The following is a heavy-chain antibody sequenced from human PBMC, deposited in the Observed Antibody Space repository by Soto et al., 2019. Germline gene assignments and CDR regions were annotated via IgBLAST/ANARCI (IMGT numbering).Heavy chain of an antibody. CDR1: GFALCPYN. V-gene: IGHV3-48*01. J-gene: IGHJ4*02. CDR3: ASNCGGDCY. D-gene: IGHD2-21*01. CDR2: ITYNGKTM. Sequence: PGGSLTLSCGASGFALCPYNMNSVRQAPGKGLEWVSYITYNGKTMFYADSVKGRLTVSRDNAKNSLYLQIHSLRAEDTAVYYCASNCGGDCYWGQGTLVTVSS.